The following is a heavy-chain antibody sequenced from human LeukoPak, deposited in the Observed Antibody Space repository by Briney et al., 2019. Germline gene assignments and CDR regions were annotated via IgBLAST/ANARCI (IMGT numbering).Heavy chain of an antibody. CDR1: GFTFSSYW. Sequence: GGSLRLSCAASGFTFSSYWMHWLRQEPRKGLVWVSRISTDGSSRSYADSVKGRFTVSRDNSKNTLYLQMGSLRAEDMAVYYCARACSGGSCYDDAFDIWGQGTMVTVSS. CDR2: ISTDGSSR. V-gene: IGHV3-74*01. CDR3: ARACSGGSCYDDAFDI. D-gene: IGHD2-15*01. J-gene: IGHJ3*02.